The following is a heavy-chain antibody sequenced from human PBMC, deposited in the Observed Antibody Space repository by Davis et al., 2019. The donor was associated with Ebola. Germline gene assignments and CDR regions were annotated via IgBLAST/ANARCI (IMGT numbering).Heavy chain of an antibody. CDR3: ASLYSSGWYNWFDP. V-gene: IGHV5-51*01. Sequence: GESLKISCKGSGYIFTDYWIDWVRQMPGKGLEWMGIIYPGDSDTRYSPSFQGQVTISADKSISTAYLQWSSLKASDTAMYYCASLYSSGWYNWFDPWGQGTLVTVSS. CDR1: GYIFTDYW. CDR2: IYPGDSDT. D-gene: IGHD6-19*01. J-gene: IGHJ5*02.